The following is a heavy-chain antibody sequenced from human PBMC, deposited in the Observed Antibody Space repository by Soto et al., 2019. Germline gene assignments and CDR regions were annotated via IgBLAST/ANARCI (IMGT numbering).Heavy chain of an antibody. J-gene: IGHJ5*02. CDR3: ALHDYGAYVDSKSYGS. V-gene: IGHV1-69*02. Sequence: QVQLVQSGAEVKKPGSSVKVSCKASVGTFSSYTISWVRQAPGQGLEWMGRSIPILGIANYAQKFQGRVTITADKSTSPAYMELSSLRSEDTAVYYCALHDYGAYVDSKSYGSWGQGTLVTVSS. CDR1: VGTFSSYT. D-gene: IGHD4-17*01. CDR2: SIPILGIA.